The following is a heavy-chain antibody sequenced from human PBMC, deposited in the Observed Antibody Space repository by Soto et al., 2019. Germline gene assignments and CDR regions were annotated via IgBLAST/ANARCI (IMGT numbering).Heavy chain of an antibody. CDR2: IYPGDSDT. CDR1: GYSFPNYW. D-gene: IGHD5-12*01. Sequence: GESLKISCQGSGYSFPNYWLGWVRQMPGKGLQLVGIIYPGDSDTRYSPSFQGQVTISADKSISTAYLQWSSLKASDTAIYYCARLSGGYAKDGFHHWGQGTLVTVSS. CDR3: ARLSGGYAKDGFHH. V-gene: IGHV5-51*01. J-gene: IGHJ1*01.